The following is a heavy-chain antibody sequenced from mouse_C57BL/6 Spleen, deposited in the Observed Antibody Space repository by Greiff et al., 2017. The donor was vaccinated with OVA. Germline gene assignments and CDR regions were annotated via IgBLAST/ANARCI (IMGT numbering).Heavy chain of an antibody. CDR2: INPGSGGT. V-gene: IGHV1-54*01. D-gene: IGHD1-1*01. CDR3: ARANYYYGTYAMDY. Sequence: QVQLQQSGAELVRPGTSVKVSCKASGYAFTNYLIEWVKQRPGQGLEWIGVINPGSGGTNYNEKFKGKATLTADKSSSTAYMQLSSLTSEDSAVYFCARANYYYGTYAMDYWGQGTSVTVSS. CDR1: GYAFTNYL. J-gene: IGHJ4*01.